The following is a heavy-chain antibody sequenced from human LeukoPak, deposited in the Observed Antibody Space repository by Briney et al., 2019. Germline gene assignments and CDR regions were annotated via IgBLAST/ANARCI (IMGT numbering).Heavy chain of an antibody. D-gene: IGHD2/OR15-2a*01. CDR1: GGSISRYY. J-gene: IGHJ2*01. CDR3: ARGSISIL. Sequence: SETLSLTCTVSGGSISRYYWNWMRQPPGKGLEWIGTIYYSETTNYNPSLKSRVSISVDTSKNLLSLKLRSVTAADTAVYYCARGSISILWGRGTLVTVSS. V-gene: IGHV4-59*01. CDR2: IYYSETT.